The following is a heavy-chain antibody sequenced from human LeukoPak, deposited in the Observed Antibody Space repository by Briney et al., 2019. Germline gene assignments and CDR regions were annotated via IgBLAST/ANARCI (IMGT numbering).Heavy chain of an antibody. CDR2: IYYSGRT. D-gene: IGHD3-9*01. CDR1: GGSISSSSYY. V-gene: IGHV4-39*01. J-gene: IGHJ4*02. CDR3: ARRLARPGYFDY. Sequence: SETLSLTCTVSGGSISSSSYYWGWIRRPPGKGLEWIGSIYYSGRTYYNPSLKSRVTISVDTSKNQSSLKLSSVTAADTAVYYCARRLARPGYFDYWGQGTLVTVSS.